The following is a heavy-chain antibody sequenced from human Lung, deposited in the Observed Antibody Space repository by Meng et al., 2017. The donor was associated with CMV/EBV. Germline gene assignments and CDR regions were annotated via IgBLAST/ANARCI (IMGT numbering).Heavy chain of an antibody. CDR2: ISSSSSYI. D-gene: IGHD6-19*01. Sequence: GESLKISCAASGFTFSSYSMNWVRQAPGKGLEWVSSISSSSSYIYYADSVKGRFTISRDNAKNSLYLQMNSLRAEDTAVYYCATSRGSGWYRIGWFDPWGHGTLVTVSS. V-gene: IGHV3-21*01. J-gene: IGHJ5*02. CDR1: GFTFSSYS. CDR3: ATSRGSGWYRIGWFDP.